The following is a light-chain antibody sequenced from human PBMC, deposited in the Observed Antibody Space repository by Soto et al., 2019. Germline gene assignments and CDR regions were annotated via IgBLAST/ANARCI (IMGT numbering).Light chain of an antibody. CDR3: QQSYSNPT. Sequence: DVQLTQSPSSLSVFVGDSVTVTCRASQNIITYLHWYHQKPGEAPTLLINAASTLQSGVPSRFSGSGSGTDFTLTIKSLQPEDVGTYYCQQSYSNPTFGQANTVEIK. V-gene: IGKV1-39*01. CDR2: AAS. J-gene: IGKJ1*01. CDR1: QNIITY.